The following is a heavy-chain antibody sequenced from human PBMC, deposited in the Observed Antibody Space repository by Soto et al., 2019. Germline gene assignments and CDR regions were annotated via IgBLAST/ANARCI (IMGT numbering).Heavy chain of an antibody. CDR2: INTYNGNI. D-gene: IGHD1-26*01. J-gene: IGHJ4*02. CDR3: ARERGGYKHFDY. V-gene: IGHV1-18*01. CDR1: GYTFTSYG. Sequence: QVQLVQSGAEVKKPGASVRVSCEVSGYTFTSYGISWVRQAPGQGLEWMGWINTYNGNIIYAQRLQGRVTMTTDTSTGTAYMELRSLRSDDTALYYCARERGGYKHFDYWGQGTLVTVSS.